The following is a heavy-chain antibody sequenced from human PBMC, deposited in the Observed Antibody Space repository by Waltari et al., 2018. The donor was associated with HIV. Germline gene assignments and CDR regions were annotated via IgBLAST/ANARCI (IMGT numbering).Heavy chain of an antibody. D-gene: IGHD3-9*01. V-gene: IGHV1-3*01. CDR2: INVGSMFS. Sequence: QVQLVQSGAEVKKPGASVKVSCRASGINSITIHWVRQAPGQGLEWLGCINVGSMFSNYSTFFQDRLTFISDTSETTILMELMSLKSEDTALYVCVGGSDWLVNVLEIWGQGTLVTVSS. J-gene: IGHJ4*02. CDR3: VGGSDWLVNVLEI. CDR1: GINSIT.